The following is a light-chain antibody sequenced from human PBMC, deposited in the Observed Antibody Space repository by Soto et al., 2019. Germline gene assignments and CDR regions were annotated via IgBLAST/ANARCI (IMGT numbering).Light chain of an antibody. CDR2: GNS. V-gene: IGLV1-40*01. J-gene: IGLJ3*02. CDR3: QSYDSSLGGSV. CDR1: SSYIGAGYD. Sequence: QSVLTQPPSVSGAPGQRVTISCTGTSSYIGAGYDVHWYQQLPGTAPKLLIYGNSNRPSGVPDRFSGSKSGTSVSLAITGLQAEDEADYYCQSYDSSLGGSVFGGGTKVTVL.